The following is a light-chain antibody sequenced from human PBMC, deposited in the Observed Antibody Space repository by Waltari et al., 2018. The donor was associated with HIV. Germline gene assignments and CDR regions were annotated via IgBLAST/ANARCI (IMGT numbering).Light chain of an antibody. CDR3: LHYNNWPPRLT. CDR1: ESVNSN. J-gene: IGKJ4*01. Sequence: EIVMTQSPATLSVSPGTGATLSCRASESVNSNLAWYQHKPGQAPRHLIYGTSTRTAGRPARFSVSGSGTEFTLTITSLQSEDFAVYYCLHYNNWPPRLTFGGGTKVDIK. CDR2: GTS. V-gene: IGKV3-15*01.